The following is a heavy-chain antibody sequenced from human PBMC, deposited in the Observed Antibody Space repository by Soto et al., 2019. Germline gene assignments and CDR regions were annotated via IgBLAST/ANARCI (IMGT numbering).Heavy chain of an antibody. J-gene: IGHJ4*02. Sequence: ASVKVSCKVSGYTLTELSMHWVRQAPGKGLEWMGGFDPEDGETIYAQKFQGRVTMTGDTSTDTAYMELSSLRSEDTAVYYCASANSLVWGQGTLVTVSS. CDR1: GYTLTELS. D-gene: IGHD5-18*01. V-gene: IGHV1-24*01. CDR3: ASANSLV. CDR2: FDPEDGET.